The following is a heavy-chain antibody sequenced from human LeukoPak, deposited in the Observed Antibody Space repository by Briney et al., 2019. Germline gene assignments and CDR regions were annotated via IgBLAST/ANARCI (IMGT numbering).Heavy chain of an antibody. J-gene: IGHJ6*03. CDR1: GFTFSSYS. Sequence: GGSLRLSCAASGFTFSSYSMNWVRQAPGKGLEWVSAISGSGGSTYYADSVKGRFTISRDNSKNTLYLQMNSLRAEDTAVYYCAKDRCSNGIGCLYYYMDVWGKGSTVTIYS. CDR3: AKDRCSNGIGCLYYYMDV. D-gene: IGHD2-8*01. V-gene: IGHV3-23*01. CDR2: ISGSGGST.